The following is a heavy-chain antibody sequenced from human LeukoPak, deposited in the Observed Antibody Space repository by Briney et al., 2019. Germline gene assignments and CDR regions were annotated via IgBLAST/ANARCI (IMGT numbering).Heavy chain of an antibody. CDR2: INPRGGTT. Sequence: GASVNVSCKTSGYSFTNYYMHWVRQAPGQGLEWMGMINPRGGTTSQPQKFQGRVTIPRDTSTSTVYMELSSLRSEDTAVYFCARDLSGSYHMYYFDYWGQGTLVTVSS. CDR3: ARDLSGSYHMYYFDY. CDR1: GYSFTNYY. J-gene: IGHJ4*02. V-gene: IGHV1-46*01. D-gene: IGHD1-26*01.